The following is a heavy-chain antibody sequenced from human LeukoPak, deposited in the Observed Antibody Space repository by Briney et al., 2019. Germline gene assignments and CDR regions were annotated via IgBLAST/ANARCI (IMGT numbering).Heavy chain of an antibody. Sequence: GGSLRLSCAASGFTFSSYGMSWVRQAPGKGLEWVSAISGSGGSTYYADSVKGRFTISRDSSKNTLYLQMNSLRAEDTAVYYCARVTFGGVIVTVLFDYWGQGTLVTVSS. V-gene: IGHV3-23*01. D-gene: IGHD3-16*02. CDR2: ISGSGGST. CDR1: GFTFSSYG. J-gene: IGHJ4*02. CDR3: ARVTFGGVIVTVLFDY.